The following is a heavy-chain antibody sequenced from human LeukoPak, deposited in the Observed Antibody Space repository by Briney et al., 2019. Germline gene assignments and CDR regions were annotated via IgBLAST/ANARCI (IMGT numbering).Heavy chain of an antibody. D-gene: IGHD3-22*01. CDR3: ARGPGSGYYYGWVFDY. CDR2: VNAGNGNT. CDR1: GYTFTSYA. V-gene: IGHV1-3*01. Sequence: ASVKVSCKASGYTFTSYAMHWVRQAPGQRLEWMGWVNAGNGNTKYSQKFQGRVTITRDTSASTAYMELSSLRSEDTAVYYCARGPGSGYYYGWVFDYWGQGTLVTVSS. J-gene: IGHJ4*02.